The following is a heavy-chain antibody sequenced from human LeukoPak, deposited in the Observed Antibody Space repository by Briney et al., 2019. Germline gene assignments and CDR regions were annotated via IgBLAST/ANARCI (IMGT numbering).Heavy chain of an antibody. J-gene: IGHJ5*02. V-gene: IGHV4-34*01. CDR2: INHSGST. CDR1: GGSFSGYY. CDR3: ARGSGKYSSSARGRFDP. Sequence: SETLSLTCAVYGGSFSGYYWSWIRQPPGKGLEWIGKINHSGSTNYNPSLKSRVTISVDTSKNQFSLKLSSVTAADTAVYYCARGSGKYSSSARGRFDPWGQGTLVTVSS. D-gene: IGHD6-6*01.